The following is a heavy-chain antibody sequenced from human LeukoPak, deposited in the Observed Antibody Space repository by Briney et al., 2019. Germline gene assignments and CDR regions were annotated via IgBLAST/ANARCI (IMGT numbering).Heavy chain of an antibody. CDR1: GDSVSSSGYY. D-gene: IGHD3-10*01. V-gene: IGHV4-39*02. CDR3: ARRTGSHLPNWFDP. Sequence: SETLSLSCTVSGDSVSSSGYYWGWIRRPPGKGLEWIESIHNSGGTYYNPSLNSRVTITVDASKNYFSLKLSSVTAADTAVYYCARRTGSHLPNWFDPWGQGTLVTVSS. J-gene: IGHJ5*02. CDR2: IHNSGGT.